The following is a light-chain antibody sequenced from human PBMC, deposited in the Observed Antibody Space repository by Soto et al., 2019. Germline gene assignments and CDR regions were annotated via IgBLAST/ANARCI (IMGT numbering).Light chain of an antibody. V-gene: IGLV2-23*02. CDR2: EVT. J-gene: IGLJ1*01. CDR1: SSDVGSYNI. CDR3: CSYAGSTTYV. Sequence: QSALTQPASVSGSPGQSITISCTGTSSDVGSYNIVSWYQQHPGKAPKLMIYEVTKRPSGVSNRFSGSKSGKTASLTISGLQAEDEADYYCCSYAGSTTYVFGTGTKLTVL.